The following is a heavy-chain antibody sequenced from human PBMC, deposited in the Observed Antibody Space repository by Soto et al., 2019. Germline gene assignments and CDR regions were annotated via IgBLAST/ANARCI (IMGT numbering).Heavy chain of an antibody. J-gene: IGHJ4*02. CDR3: AKDNYYYDSSGEKFDS. Sequence: GGSLRLSCAASGFTFSSYAMSWVRQAPGKGLEWVSAISGSGGSTYYADSVKGRFTISRDNSKDTLYLQMNSLRAEDTAVYYCAKDNYYYDSSGEKFDSWGQGTLVTVSS. D-gene: IGHD3-22*01. CDR2: ISGSGGST. V-gene: IGHV3-23*01. CDR1: GFTFSSYA.